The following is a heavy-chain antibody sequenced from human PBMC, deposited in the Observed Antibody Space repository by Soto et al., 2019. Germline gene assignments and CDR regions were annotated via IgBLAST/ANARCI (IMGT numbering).Heavy chain of an antibody. CDR2: IYYSGST. V-gene: IGHV4-61*01. Sequence: SETLSLTCTVSGGSVSSGSYYWSWIRQPPGKGLEWIGYIYYSGSTNYNPSLKSRVTISVDTSKNQFSLKLSSVTAADTAVYYCAREVVPAAMESYYYYYYMDVWGKGTRSPSP. CDR3: AREVVPAAMESYYYYYYMDV. CDR1: GGSVSSGSYY. D-gene: IGHD2-2*01. J-gene: IGHJ6*03.